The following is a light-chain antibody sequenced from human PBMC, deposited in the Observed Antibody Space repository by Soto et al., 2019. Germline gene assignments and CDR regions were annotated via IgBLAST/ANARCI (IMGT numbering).Light chain of an antibody. Sequence: DIQMTQSPSSLSASVGDRVTITCRASQGIASWLVWYQQKPEKAPKSLIYGASSLQSGVPSRFSGSGSGTDFTLTISSLQPEDSATYYCQQYANYPITFGKGTRLEIK. CDR3: QQYANYPIT. CDR2: GAS. CDR1: QGIASW. J-gene: IGKJ5*01. V-gene: IGKV1D-16*01.